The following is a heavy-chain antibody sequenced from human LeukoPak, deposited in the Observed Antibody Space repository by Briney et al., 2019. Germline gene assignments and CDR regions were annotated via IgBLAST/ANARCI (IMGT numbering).Heavy chain of an antibody. Sequence: KPSETLSLTCTVSGGSISSYYWTWIRQPPGKGLEWIGYIYYSGGTNYNPSLKSRVTISVDTPKNQFSLKLSSVTAADTAVYYCARDRGFSYDLDYWGQGTLVTVSS. CDR1: GGSISSYY. J-gene: IGHJ4*02. D-gene: IGHD5-18*01. CDR3: ARDRGFSYDLDY. CDR2: IYYSGGT. V-gene: IGHV4-59*01.